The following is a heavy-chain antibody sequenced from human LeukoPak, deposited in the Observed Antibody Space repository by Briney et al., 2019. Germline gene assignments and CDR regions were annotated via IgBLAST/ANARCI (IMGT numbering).Heavy chain of an antibody. V-gene: IGHV3-21*01. CDR2: ISSSSSYI. CDR3: ARASRGNTAMVRYYYGMDV. J-gene: IGHJ6*02. D-gene: IGHD5-18*01. Sequence: GGSLRLSCAASGFTFSSYSMNWVRQAPGKGLEWVSSISSSSSYIYYADSVKGRFTISRDNAKNSLYLQMNSLRAEDTAVYYCARASRGNTAMVRYYYGMDVWGQGTTVTVSS. CDR1: GFTFSSYS.